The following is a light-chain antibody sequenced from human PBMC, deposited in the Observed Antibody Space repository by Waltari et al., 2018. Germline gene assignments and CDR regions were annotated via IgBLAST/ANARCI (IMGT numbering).Light chain of an antibody. Sequence: EIVLTQSPATLSLSPGERATLSCRASQGISTYLAWYQQKPGQAPRLLIYGASNRATCVPARFSGRGSGTDFTLTISSLEPEDFAVYYCQQRSNWHSFGGGTKVEIE. CDR3: QQRSNWHS. J-gene: IGKJ4*01. V-gene: IGKV3-11*01. CDR2: GAS. CDR1: QGISTY.